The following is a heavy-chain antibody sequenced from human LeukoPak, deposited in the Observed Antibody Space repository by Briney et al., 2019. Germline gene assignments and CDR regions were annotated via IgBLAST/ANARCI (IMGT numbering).Heavy chain of an antibody. CDR2: IKQDGSEK. CDR1: GFTFGDYA. CDR3: ARDGSPRSTYYDILTGYYLY. Sequence: GGSLRLSCTASGFTFGDYAMSWVRQAPGKGLEWVANIKQDGSEKYYVDSVKGRFTISRDNAKNSLYLQMNSLRAEDTAVYYCARDGSPRSTYYDILTGYYLYWGQGTLVTVSS. D-gene: IGHD3-9*01. J-gene: IGHJ4*02. V-gene: IGHV3-7*01.